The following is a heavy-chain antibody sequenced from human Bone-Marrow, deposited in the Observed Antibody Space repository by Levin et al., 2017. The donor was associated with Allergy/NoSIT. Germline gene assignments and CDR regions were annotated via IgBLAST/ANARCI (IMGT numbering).Heavy chain of an antibody. CDR3: ARFLYGDYVGYLDH. CDR1: GYSLSTSGMC. J-gene: IGHJ4*02. CDR2: IGWDDYK. Sequence: RLSGPTLVKHTQTLTLTCTFSGYSLSTSGMCVTWIRQPPGKALEWLALIGWDDYKYYNTALKTRLTISKDTSKNQVVLTMTNMDPVDTGTYFCARFLYGDYVGYLDHWGQGSPVTVSS. V-gene: IGHV2-70*01. D-gene: IGHD4-17*01.